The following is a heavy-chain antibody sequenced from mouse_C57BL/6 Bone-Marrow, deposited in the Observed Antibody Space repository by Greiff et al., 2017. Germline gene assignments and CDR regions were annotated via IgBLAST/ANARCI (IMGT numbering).Heavy chain of an antibody. V-gene: IGHV1-15*01. CDR2: IDPETGGT. J-gene: IGHJ2*01. CDR1: GYTFTDYE. CDR3: TREGLGLLRYPYFDY. Sequence: VQLQQSGAELVRPGASVTLSCKASGYTFTDYEMHWVKQTPVHGLEWIGAIDPETGGTAYNQKFKGKAILTADKSSSTAYMELRSLTSEDSAVYYCTREGLGLLRYPYFDYWGQGTTLTVSS. D-gene: IGHD1-1*01.